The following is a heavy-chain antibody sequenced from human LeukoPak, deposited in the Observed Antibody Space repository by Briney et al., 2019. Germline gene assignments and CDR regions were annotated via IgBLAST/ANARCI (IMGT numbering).Heavy chain of an antibody. Sequence: AGGSLRLSCAASGFTFSTYTMIWVRQAPGKGLEWVANIKQDRSEKYYVDSVKGRFTISRDNAKNSLYLQMNSLRVEDTALYHCARHSPLWGYWGQGTLVTVPS. CDR2: IKQDRSEK. CDR1: GFTFSTYT. CDR3: ARHSPLWGY. V-gene: IGHV3-7*04. J-gene: IGHJ4*02. D-gene: IGHD7-27*01.